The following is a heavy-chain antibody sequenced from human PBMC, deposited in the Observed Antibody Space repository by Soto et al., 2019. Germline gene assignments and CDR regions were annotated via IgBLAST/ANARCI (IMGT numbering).Heavy chain of an antibody. J-gene: IGHJ4*02. CDR2: ISGSGGST. V-gene: IGHV3-23*01. D-gene: IGHD3-22*01. CDR3: AKERILYYYDSSGSYYPEFDY. Sequence: PGGSLRLSCAASGFTFSSYAMSWVRQAPGKGLEWVSAISGSGGSTYYADSVKGRFTISRDNSKNTLYLQMNSLRAEDTAVCYCAKERILYYYDSSGSYYPEFDYWGQGTLVTVSS. CDR1: GFTFSSYA.